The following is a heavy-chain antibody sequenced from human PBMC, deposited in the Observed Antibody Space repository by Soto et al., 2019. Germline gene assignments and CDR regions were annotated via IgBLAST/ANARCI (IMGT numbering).Heavy chain of an antibody. J-gene: IGHJ4*02. CDR2: IYYSGST. V-gene: IGHV4-59*01. CDR1: GGSISSYY. D-gene: IGHD2-8*01. CDR3: ARDRLNGLEN. Sequence: SETLSLTCTVSGGSISSYYWSWIRQPPGKGLEWIGYIYYSGSTNYNPSLKSRVTISVDTSKNQFSLKLSSVTAADTAVYYCARDRLNGLENWGQGTLVTVSS.